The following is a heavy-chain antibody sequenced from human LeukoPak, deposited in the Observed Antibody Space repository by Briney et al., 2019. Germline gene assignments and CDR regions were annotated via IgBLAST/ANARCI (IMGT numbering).Heavy chain of an antibody. CDR2: INPNSGDT. Sequence: ASVKVSCKASGYTFTGYYMHWVRQAPGQGLEWMGRINPNSGDTDYAQKFQGRVTMTRDTSINTGYMEVRRLTSDDTADYYCARSAEHCANGVCFTKYYMDVWGEGTTVTVSS. CDR3: ARSAEHCANGVCFTKYYMDV. V-gene: IGHV1-2*02. D-gene: IGHD2-8*01. J-gene: IGHJ6*03. CDR1: GYTFTGYY.